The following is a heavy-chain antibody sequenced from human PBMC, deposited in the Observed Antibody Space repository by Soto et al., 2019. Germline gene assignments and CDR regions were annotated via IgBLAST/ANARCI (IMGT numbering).Heavy chain of an antibody. CDR1: GGTFSSYA. CDR3: ARVAPSGYGYGYHPNYFDY. V-gene: IGHV1-69*06. J-gene: IGHJ4*02. D-gene: IGHD5-18*01. CDR2: IIPIFGTA. Sequence: SVKVSCKASGGTFSSYAISWVRQAPGQGLEWMGGIIPIFGTANYAQKFQGRVTITADKSTSTAYMELSSLRSEDTAVYYCARVAPSGYGYGYHPNYFDYWGQGTLVTVSS.